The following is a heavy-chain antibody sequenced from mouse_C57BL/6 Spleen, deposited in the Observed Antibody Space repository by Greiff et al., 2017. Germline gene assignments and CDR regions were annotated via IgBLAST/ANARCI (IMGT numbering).Heavy chain of an antibody. CDR2: IHPNSGST. J-gene: IGHJ2*01. CDR1: GYTFTSYW. D-gene: IGHD2-4*01. Sequence: VQLQQPGAELVKPGASVKLSCKASGYTFTSYWMHWVKQRPGQGLEWIGMIHPNSGSTNYNEKLKSKATLTVAKSANTAYMQLSSLKSEDSAVYYCARGDYGDYWGQGTTLTVSS. V-gene: IGHV1-64*01. CDR3: ARGDYGDY.